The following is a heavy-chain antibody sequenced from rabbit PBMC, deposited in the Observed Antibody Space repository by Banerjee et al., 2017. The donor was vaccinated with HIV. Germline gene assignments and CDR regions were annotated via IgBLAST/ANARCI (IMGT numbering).Heavy chain of an antibody. V-gene: IGHV1S40*01. Sequence: QSLEESGGDLVKPGASLTLTCTASGFSFSSNAMCWVRQAPGKGLEWIACIYTGDGNTYYASWAKGRFTISKTSSTTVTLQMTSLTAADTATYFCARGPYAGSSMIYYFNLWGQGTLVTVS. CDR2: IYTGDGNT. CDR1: GFSFSSNA. CDR3: ARGPYAGSSMIYYFNL. D-gene: IGHD8-1*01. J-gene: IGHJ4*01.